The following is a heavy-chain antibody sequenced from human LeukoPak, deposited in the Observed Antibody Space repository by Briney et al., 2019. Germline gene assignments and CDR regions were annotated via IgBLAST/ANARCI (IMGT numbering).Heavy chain of an antibody. D-gene: IGHD6-13*01. V-gene: IGHV3-53*01. J-gene: IGHJ6*02. CDR3: ARDSSINWSRNGMDV. CDR2: IYTGGTT. CDR1: GFTVSSYY. Sequence: PGGSLRLSCAASGFTVSSYYMTWVRQAPGKGLEWVSVIYTGGTTYYADSAKGRFTISRDNSENTVYLQMSSLRADDTAVYYCARDSSINWSRNGMDVWGQGTTVTVSS.